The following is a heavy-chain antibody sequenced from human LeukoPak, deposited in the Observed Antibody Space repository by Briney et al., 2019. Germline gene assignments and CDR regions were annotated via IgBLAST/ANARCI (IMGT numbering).Heavy chain of an antibody. D-gene: IGHD3-3*01. Sequence: SETLSLTCTVSGGSISSYYWSWIRKPPGKRLGWIGHIYYSGSTNYNPSLKSRVTISVDTSNNQFSLTLSSVTAADTAVYYCASRSSIWSGYQDTLYYFDSWGQGTLVTVSS. J-gene: IGHJ4*02. CDR1: GGSISSYY. V-gene: IGHV4-59*01. CDR3: ASRSSIWSGYQDTLYYFDS. CDR2: IYYSGST.